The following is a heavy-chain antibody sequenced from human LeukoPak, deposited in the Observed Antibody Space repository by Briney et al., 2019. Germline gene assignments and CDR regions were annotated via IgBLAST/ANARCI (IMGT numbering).Heavy chain of an antibody. CDR3: AKGPRVWDWFDP. CDR2: ISYDGSNK. J-gene: IGHJ5*02. V-gene: IGHV3-30*18. CDR1: GFTFSSYG. D-gene: IGHD1-26*01. Sequence: GGSLRLSCAASGFTFSSYGMHWVRQAPGKGLEWVAVISYDGSNKYYADSVKGRFTISRDNSKNTLYLQMNSLRAEDTAVYYCAKGPRVWDWFDPWGQGTLVTVSS.